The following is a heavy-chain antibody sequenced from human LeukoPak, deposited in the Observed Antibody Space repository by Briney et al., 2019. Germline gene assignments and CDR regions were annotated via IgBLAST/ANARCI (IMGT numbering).Heavy chain of an antibody. CDR3: ARGEYGSGSYHIDY. CDR1: GFTFSTYW. D-gene: IGHD3-10*01. CDR2: IKQDGSEK. J-gene: IGHJ4*02. V-gene: IGHV3-7*01. Sequence: GGSLRLSCVGSGFTFSTYWMSWVRQAPGKGLEWVAHIKQDGSEKYFVDSVKGRFTISRDNAKNSVFLEMNRLRAEDTAVYYCARGEYGSGSYHIDYWAREPWSPSPQ.